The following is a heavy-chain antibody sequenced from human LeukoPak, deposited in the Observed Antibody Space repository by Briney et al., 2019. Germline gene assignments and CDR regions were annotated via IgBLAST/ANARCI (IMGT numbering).Heavy chain of an antibody. CDR1: GGSISSGDYY. CDR3: ARGAAAGNSGGFDI. V-gene: IGHV4-30-4*08. CDR2: IYYSGST. Sequence: SETLSLTCTVSGGSISSGDYYWSWIRQPPGKGLEWIGYIYYSGSTYYNPSLKSRVTISVDTSKNQFSLKLSSVTAADTAVYYCARGAAAGNSGGFDIWGQGTMVTVSS. J-gene: IGHJ3*02. D-gene: IGHD6-13*01.